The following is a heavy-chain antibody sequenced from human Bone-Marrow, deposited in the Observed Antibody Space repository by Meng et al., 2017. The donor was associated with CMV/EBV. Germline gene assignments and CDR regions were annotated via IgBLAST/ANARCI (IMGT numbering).Heavy chain of an antibody. D-gene: IGHD2-2*01. CDR1: GYTFTSYG. Sequence: ASVKVSCKASGYTFTSYGISWVRQAPGQGLEWMGWISAYNGNTNYAQKLQGRVTMTTDTSTSTAYMELRSLRSDDTAVYYCARDADIVVVPAAMPVYGMDVWGQGTTVTAP. V-gene: IGHV1-18*01. CDR2: ISAYNGNT. J-gene: IGHJ6*02. CDR3: ARDADIVVVPAAMPVYGMDV.